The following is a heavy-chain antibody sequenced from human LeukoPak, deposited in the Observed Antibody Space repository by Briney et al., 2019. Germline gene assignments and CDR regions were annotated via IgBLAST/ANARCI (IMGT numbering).Heavy chain of an antibody. J-gene: IGHJ4*02. CDR1: GGSFSGYY. CDR2: INHSGST. V-gene: IGHV4-34*01. CDR3: ARVSVATIRGHDY. Sequence: PSETLSLTCAVYGGSFSGYYWSWIRQPPGKGLEWIGEINHSGSTNYNPSLKSRVTISVDTSKNQFSLKLSSVTAADTAVYYRARVSVATIRGHDYWGQGTLVTVSS. D-gene: IGHD5-24*01.